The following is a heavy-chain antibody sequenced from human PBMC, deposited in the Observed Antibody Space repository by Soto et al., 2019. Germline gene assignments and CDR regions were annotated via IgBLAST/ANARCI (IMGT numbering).Heavy chain of an antibody. V-gene: IGHV1-3*01. CDR1: GYTFTKYA. CDR2: INAGSGNT. Sequence: QVQLVQSGAEVKRPGASVKLSCKASGYTFTKYAIHWVRQAPGHGLEWMGWINAGSGNTKYSQKFQGRVTTTRDTSASTAYMELSSLRSEDTAVYYCASGEGYCSGAICYRWSDPWCQGSLLTVSS. J-gene: IGHJ5*02. CDR3: ASGEGYCSGAICYRWSDP. D-gene: IGHD2-15*01.